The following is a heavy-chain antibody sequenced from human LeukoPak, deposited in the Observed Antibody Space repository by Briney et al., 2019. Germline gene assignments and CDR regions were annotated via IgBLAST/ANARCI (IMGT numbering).Heavy chain of an antibody. D-gene: IGHD3-22*01. CDR1: GFTFSLHA. CDR2: ITGSGGST. Sequence: GGSLRLSCAASGFTFSLHAMSWVRQAPGKGLEWVSGITGSGGSTYYADSVKGRFTISRDNSKSTLYLQMNSLRAEDTAVYYCAKDRQVVITTPLDYWGQGALVTVSS. V-gene: IGHV3-23*01. CDR3: AKDRQVVITTPLDY. J-gene: IGHJ4*02.